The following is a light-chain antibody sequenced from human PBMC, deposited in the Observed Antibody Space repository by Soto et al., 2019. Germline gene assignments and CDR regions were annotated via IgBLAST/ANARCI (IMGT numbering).Light chain of an antibody. Sequence: EIVLTKSPGTLSLSPGERATLSCRASQSVSSSYLAWNQQKPGQAPTLLIYGASSRATGIPDRFSGSGSGTDFTLTISRLEPEDFAVYYCQQYGSPPFTFGQGTRLEIK. CDR3: QQYGSPPFT. CDR1: QSVSSSY. CDR2: GAS. J-gene: IGKJ5*01. V-gene: IGKV3-20*01.